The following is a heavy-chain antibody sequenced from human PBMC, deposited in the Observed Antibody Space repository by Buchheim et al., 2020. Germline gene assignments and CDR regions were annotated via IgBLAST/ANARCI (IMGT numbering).Heavy chain of an antibody. Sequence: QVQLQQWGAGLLKPSETLSLTCAVYGGSFSGYYWSWIRQPPGKGLECIGEINHSGSTNYNPSLKSRVTISVDTSKNQFSLKLSSVTAADTAVYYCAREPRLRFFGYMDVWGKGTT. V-gene: IGHV4-34*01. D-gene: IGHD2-21*01. CDR3: AREPRLRFFGYMDV. CDR1: GGSFSGYY. J-gene: IGHJ6*03. CDR2: INHSGST.